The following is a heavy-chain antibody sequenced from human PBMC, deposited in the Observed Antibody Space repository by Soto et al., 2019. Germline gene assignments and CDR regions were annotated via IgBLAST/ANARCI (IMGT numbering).Heavy chain of an antibody. Sequence: EVQLVESGGGLVQPGGSLRLSCAASGFTFSSYWMHWVRQAPGKGLVWVSRINSDGSSTSYADSVKGRFTISRDNAKNTLYLPMNSLRAEDTAVYYCARATNWENWYFDLWGRGTLVTVSS. D-gene: IGHD7-27*01. CDR3: ARATNWENWYFDL. CDR2: INSDGSST. V-gene: IGHV3-74*01. CDR1: GFTFSSYW. J-gene: IGHJ2*01.